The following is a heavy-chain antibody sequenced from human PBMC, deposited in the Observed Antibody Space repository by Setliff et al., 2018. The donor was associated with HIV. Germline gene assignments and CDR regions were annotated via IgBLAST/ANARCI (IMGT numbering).Heavy chain of an antibody. V-gene: IGHV3-48*01. CDR2: IGSGDRGI. CDR1: GFTLSTYS. CDR3: ARRGDYYYYYAMDF. J-gene: IGHJ6*02. D-gene: IGHD3-10*01. Sequence: GGSLRLSCVVSGFTLSTYSMNWVRQAPGKGLEWISYIGSGDRGIYYADSVKGRFTISRDNVRNSIYLQMNSLRPEDTAVYYCARRGDYYYYYAMDFWGQGTTVTVS.